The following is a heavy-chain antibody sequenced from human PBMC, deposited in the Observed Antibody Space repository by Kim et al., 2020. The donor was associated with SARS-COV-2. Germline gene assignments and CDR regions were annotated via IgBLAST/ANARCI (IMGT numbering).Heavy chain of an antibody. CDR3: ARIAAAANFDY. D-gene: IGHD6-13*01. J-gene: IGHJ4*02. CDR2: T. Sequence: TRYSPSFPGQVTISADKSISTAYLQWSSLKASDTAMYYRARIAAAANFDYWGQGTLVTVSS. V-gene: IGHV5-51*01.